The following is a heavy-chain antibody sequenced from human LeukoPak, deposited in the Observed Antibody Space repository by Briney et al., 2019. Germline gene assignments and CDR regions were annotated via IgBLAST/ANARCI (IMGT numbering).Heavy chain of an antibody. Sequence: GGSLRLSCAASGFTFSSYSMNWVRQAPGKGLEWVSSISSSSSYIYCADSVKGRFTISRDNAKNSLYLPMNSLRAEDTAVYYCARVLRSWELLPEDGYWGQGTLVTVSS. CDR3: ARVLRSWELLPEDGY. CDR2: ISSSSSYI. J-gene: IGHJ4*02. CDR1: GFTFSSYS. D-gene: IGHD1-26*01. V-gene: IGHV3-21*01.